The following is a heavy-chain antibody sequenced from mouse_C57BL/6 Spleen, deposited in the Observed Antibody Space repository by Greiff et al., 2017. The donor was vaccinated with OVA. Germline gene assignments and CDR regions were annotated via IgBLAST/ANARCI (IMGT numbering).Heavy chain of an antibody. CDR1: GYAFSSSW. D-gene: IGHD1-1*01. CDR2: IYPGDGDT. J-gene: IGHJ2*01. V-gene: IGHV1-82*01. Sequence: QVQLQQSGPELVKPGASVKISCKASGYAFSSSWMNWVQQRPGKGLEWIGRIYPGDGDTNYNGKFKGKATLTADKSSSTAYMHLSSLTSEDSAVDFSARSPPYSSSSYYFDYWGQGTTLTVSS. CDR3: ARSPPYSSSSYYFDY.